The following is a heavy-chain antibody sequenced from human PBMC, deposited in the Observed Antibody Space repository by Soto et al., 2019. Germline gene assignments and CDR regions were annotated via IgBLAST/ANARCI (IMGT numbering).Heavy chain of an antibody. V-gene: IGHV4-4*02. Sequence: QVQLQESGPGLVKPSGTLSLSCGVSGDSFSSSNWWTWIRQPPGKGLEWIGDFLHTGHTDLSPSLRCPITIAIDPSQKESSLKMTSVTAADTAVYYCGRSPRRVDGKWYVAYLGPGALVIVAS. CDR2: FLHTGHT. CDR1: GDSFSSSNW. J-gene: IGHJ4*02. D-gene: IGHD2-15*01. CDR3: GRSPRRVDGKWYVAY.